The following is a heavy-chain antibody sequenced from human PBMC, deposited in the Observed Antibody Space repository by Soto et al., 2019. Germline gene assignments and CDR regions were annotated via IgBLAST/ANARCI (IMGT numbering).Heavy chain of an antibody. J-gene: IGHJ5*02. Sequence: QVQLQESGPGLVKPSQTLSLTCIVSGGSISSNGYYWNWIRQHPGKGLEWIGYIYHSGGTYYNPSLKGRATISLDTSKNRFSLYLSSVTGADTAMYYCARDGGTAMVLDPWGQGILVTVSS. V-gene: IGHV4-31*03. CDR2: IYHSGGT. D-gene: IGHD5-18*01. CDR3: ARDGGTAMVLDP. CDR1: GGSISSNGYY.